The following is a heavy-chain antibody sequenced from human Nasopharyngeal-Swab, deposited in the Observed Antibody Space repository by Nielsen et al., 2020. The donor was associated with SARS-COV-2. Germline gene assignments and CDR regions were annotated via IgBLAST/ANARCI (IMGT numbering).Heavy chain of an antibody. CDR1: GFTFSSDS. V-gene: IGHV3-21*01. D-gene: IGHD2-8*01. CDR2: ISSSSSYI. Sequence: GESLKISCAACGFTFSSDSRNWVRQAPGKGLEWVSSISSSSSYIYYADSVKGRFTISRDNAKSSLYLQMNSLRAEDTAVYYCARAEGGLYAPDYWGQGTLVTVSS. CDR3: ARAEGGLYAPDY. J-gene: IGHJ4*02.